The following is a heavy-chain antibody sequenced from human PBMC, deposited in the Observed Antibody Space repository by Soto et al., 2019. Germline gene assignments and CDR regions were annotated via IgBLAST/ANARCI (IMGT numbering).Heavy chain of an antibody. V-gene: IGHV4-34*01. CDR1: GGSFSGYY. D-gene: IGHD3-3*01. CDR2: INHSGST. J-gene: IGHJ6*03. CDR3: ARGLFENTIFGVVIIGYYYYMDV. Sequence: SETLSLTCAVYGGSFSGYYWSWIRQPPGKGLEWIGEINHSGSTNYNPSLKSRVTISVDTSKNQFSLKLSSVTAADTAVYYCARGLFENTIFGVVIIGYYYYMDVWGKGTTVTVSS.